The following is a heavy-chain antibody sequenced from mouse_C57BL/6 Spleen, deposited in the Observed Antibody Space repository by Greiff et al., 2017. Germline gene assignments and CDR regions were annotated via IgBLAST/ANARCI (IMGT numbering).Heavy chain of an antibody. Sequence: QVQLQQSGPELVKPGASVKISCKASGYAFSSSWMNWVKQRPGKGLEWIGRIYPGDGDTNYNGKFKGKATLTADKSSSTAYMQLSSLTSEDSAVDFCARYGNYETWFAYWGQGTLVTVSA. J-gene: IGHJ3*01. CDR1: GYAFSSSW. V-gene: IGHV1-82*01. CDR3: ARYGNYETWFAY. D-gene: IGHD2-1*01. CDR2: IYPGDGDT.